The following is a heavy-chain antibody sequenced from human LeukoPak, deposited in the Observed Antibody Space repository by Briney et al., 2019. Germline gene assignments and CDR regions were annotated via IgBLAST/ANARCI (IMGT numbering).Heavy chain of an antibody. D-gene: IGHD4-17*01. J-gene: IGHJ4*02. CDR3: ARENGEAFDY. CDR1: GLTISSYS. Sequence: PGGSLRLSCAASGLTISSYSMNWVRQAPGKGLEWVSSVSSGSSSIYYAESVKGRFTISRDNAKNSLYLQMNSLGAEDAAVYYCARENGEAFDYWGQGTLVTVSS. V-gene: IGHV3-21*01. CDR2: VSSGSSSI.